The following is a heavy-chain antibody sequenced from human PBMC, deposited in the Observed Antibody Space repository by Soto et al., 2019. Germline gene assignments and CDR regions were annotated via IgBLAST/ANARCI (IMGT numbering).Heavy chain of an antibody. V-gene: IGHV3-23*01. Sequence: GGSLRLSCAASGFTFGTYAMNWVRQAPGKGLEWVSSITGSGGSTYYADSVKGRFTISRDNSKNTLYLQMNSLRADDTAVYYCAKDRSVDTRDWFDPWGQGTMVTVYS. CDR1: GFTFGTYA. D-gene: IGHD5-18*01. CDR3: AKDRSVDTRDWFDP. CDR2: ITGSGGST. J-gene: IGHJ5*02.